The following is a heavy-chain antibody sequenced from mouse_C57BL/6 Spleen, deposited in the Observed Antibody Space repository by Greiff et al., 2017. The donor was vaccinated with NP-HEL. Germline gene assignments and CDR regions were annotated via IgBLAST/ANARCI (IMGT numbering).Heavy chain of an antibody. CDR2: IYPGDGDT. Sequence: QVQLKQSGPELVKPGASVKISCKASGYAFSSSWMNWVKQRPGKGLEWIGRIYPGDGDTNYNGKFKGKATLTADKSSSTAYMQLSSLTSEDSAVYFCARVILRSVATGYFDVWGTGTTVTVSS. J-gene: IGHJ1*03. CDR1: GYAFSSSW. CDR3: ARVILRSVATGYFDV. D-gene: IGHD1-1*01. V-gene: IGHV1-82*01.